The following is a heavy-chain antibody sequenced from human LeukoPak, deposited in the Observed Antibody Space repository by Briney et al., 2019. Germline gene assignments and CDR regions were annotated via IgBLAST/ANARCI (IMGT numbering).Heavy chain of an antibody. V-gene: IGHV1-3*03. CDR1: GYTFTSYG. D-gene: IGHD1-1*01. J-gene: IGHJ4*02. Sequence: GASVKVSCKASGYTFTSYGINWVRQAPGQGLEWMGWINTGNDNTKYSQEFQGRVTITRDTSASTAYMELSSLRSEDMAVYYCARAGPDWNVLAYWGQGTLVTVSS. CDR3: ARAGPDWNVLAY. CDR2: INTGNDNT.